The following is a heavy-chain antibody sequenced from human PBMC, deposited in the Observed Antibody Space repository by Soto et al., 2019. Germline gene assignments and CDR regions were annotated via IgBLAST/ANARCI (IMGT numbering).Heavy chain of an antibody. V-gene: IGHV4-39*01. D-gene: IGHD4-17*01. CDR3: ARQVFTVTTWIPFDY. CDR1: GGSISSSSYY. Sequence: QLQLQESGPGLVKPSETLSLTCTVSGGSISSSSYYWGWIRQPPGKGLEWIGSIYYSGSTYYNPSLKSRVTISVDTSKNQFSLKLSSVTAADTAVYYCARQVFTVTTWIPFDYWGQGTLVTVSS. CDR2: IYYSGST. J-gene: IGHJ4*02.